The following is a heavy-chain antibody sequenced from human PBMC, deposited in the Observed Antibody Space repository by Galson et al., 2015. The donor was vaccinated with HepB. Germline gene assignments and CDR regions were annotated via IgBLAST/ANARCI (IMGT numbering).Heavy chain of an antibody. CDR3: ARGGGSGINWFDP. D-gene: IGHD3-10*01. Sequence: SLRLSCAASGFTFSSYWMSWVRQAPGKGLEWVANIKQDGSEKYYVDSVEGRFTISRDNSKNTLYLQMNSLRAEDTAVYYCARGGGSGINWFDPWGQGTLVTVSS. J-gene: IGHJ5*02. CDR2: IKQDGSEK. V-gene: IGHV3-7*03. CDR1: GFTFSSYW.